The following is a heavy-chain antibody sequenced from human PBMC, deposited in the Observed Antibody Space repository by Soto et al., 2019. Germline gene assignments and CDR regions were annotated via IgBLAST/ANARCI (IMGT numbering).Heavy chain of an antibody. CDR1: GFTFSSYA. CDR3: AKNSGYDYYDSSGIDY. D-gene: IGHD3-22*01. J-gene: IGHJ4*02. V-gene: IGHV3-23*01. CDR2: ISGSGGST. Sequence: EVQLLESGGGLVQPGGSLRLSCAASGFTFSSYAMSWVRQAPGQGLEWVSAISGSGGSTYYADSVKGRFTISRDNSKNTRYLQLISLRAEDTAVFYCAKNSGYDYYDSSGIDYWGQGTLVTV.